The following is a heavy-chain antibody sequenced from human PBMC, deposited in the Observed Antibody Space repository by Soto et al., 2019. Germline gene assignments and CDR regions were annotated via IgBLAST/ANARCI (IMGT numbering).Heavy chain of an antibody. CDR1: GGSISIRSYY. CDR3: ARLGTRKHLGYCP. CDR2: IYWKGRT. J-gene: IGHJ6*02. Sequence: PPETLSPTCTVSGGSISIRSYYWGWLRQPPGKGLEGIESIYWKGRTYYNAPLKSRVNISVDRSKNQYCLKLSSVTAADRVLYYCARLGTRKHLGYCPWGQGTTVTGSS. D-gene: IGHD2-15*01. V-gene: IGHV4-39*01.